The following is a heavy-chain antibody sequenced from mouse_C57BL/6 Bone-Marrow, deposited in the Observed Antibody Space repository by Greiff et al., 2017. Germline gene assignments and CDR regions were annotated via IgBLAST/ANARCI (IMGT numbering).Heavy chain of an antibody. Sequence: QVQLQQSGAELAKPGASVKLSCKASGYTFTSYWMHWVKQRPGQGLEWIGYINPSSGYTTYNQKFKDKATLTADQSSSTAYMQLSSLTYEDSAVYYCARGDDGYYGSYGYFDVWGTGTTVTVSS. J-gene: IGHJ1*03. D-gene: IGHD2-3*01. CDR1: GYTFTSYW. CDR3: ARGDDGYYGSYGYFDV. V-gene: IGHV1-7*01. CDR2: INPSSGYT.